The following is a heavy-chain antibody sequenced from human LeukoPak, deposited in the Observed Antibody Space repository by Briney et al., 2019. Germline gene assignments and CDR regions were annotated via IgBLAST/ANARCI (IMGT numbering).Heavy chain of an antibody. CDR2: ISSSGSTI. CDR3: ARLGPRDSYNFRD. CDR1: GFTFSSYE. V-gene: IGHV3-48*03. J-gene: IGHJ4*02. Sequence: GGSLRLSCAASGFTFSSYEMNWVRQAPGKGLEWVSYISSSGSTIYYADSVKGRFTISRDNAKNSLSLQMNSLRAEDTAVYYCARLGPRDSYNFRDWGQGTLVTVSS. D-gene: IGHD5-24*01.